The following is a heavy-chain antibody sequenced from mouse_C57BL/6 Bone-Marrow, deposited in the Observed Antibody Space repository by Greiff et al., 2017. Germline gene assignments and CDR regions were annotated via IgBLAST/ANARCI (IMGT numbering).Heavy chain of an antibody. CDR1: GYTFTDYN. Sequence: EVQLQQSGPELVKPGASVKIPCKASGYTFTDYNMDWVKQSHGKSLEWIGDINPNNGGTIYNQKFKGKATLTVDKSSSTAYMELRSLTSEDTAVYYCTCFYTTGYFDVWGTGTTVTVSS. D-gene: IGHD1-1*01. CDR3: TCFYTTGYFDV. J-gene: IGHJ1*03. V-gene: IGHV1-18*01. CDR2: INPNNGGT.